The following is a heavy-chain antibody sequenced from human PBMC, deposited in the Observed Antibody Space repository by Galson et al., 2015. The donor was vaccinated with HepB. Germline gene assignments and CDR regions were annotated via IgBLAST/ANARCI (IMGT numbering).Heavy chain of an antibody. CDR2: IKSKTDGGTT. J-gene: IGHJ3*02. D-gene: IGHD5-18*01. CDR1: GFTFSNAW. V-gene: IGHV3-15*01. CDR3: TTEGLWGPEYVDAFDI. Sequence: SLRLSCAASGFTFSNAWMSWVRQAPGKGLEWVGRIKSKTDGGTTDYAAPVKGRFTISRDDSKNTLYLQMNSLKTEDTAVYYCTTEGLWGPEYVDAFDIWGQGTMVTVSS.